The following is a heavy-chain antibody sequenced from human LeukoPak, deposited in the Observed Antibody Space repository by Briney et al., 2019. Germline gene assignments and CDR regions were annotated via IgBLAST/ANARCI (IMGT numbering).Heavy chain of an antibody. Sequence: SETLSLTCTVSDGSISSSGYYWSWIRQHPGKGLEWIGYIFYSGSTNYNPSLKSRLSISVDTDENQFSLRLRSVTAADTAVYYCARGVGYCSGGTCYSYYYGMDVWGQGTTVTVSS. J-gene: IGHJ6*02. CDR3: ARGVGYCSGGTCYSYYYGMDV. D-gene: IGHD2-15*01. CDR1: DGSISSSGYY. V-gene: IGHV4-31*03. CDR2: IFYSGST.